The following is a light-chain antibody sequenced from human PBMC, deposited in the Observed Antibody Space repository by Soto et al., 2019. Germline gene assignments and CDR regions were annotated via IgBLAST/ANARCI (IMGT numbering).Light chain of an antibody. J-gene: IGKJ5*01. CDR3: KQYKEWPPFT. CDR1: QGIRND. CDR2: ATS. V-gene: IGKV1-17*01. Sequence: DIQMTQSPSSLSASVGDRVAITCRASQGIRNDLGWYQQKPGKAPKRLIYATSSLQSGVPSRFSGSGSGTEFTLSISSLQSEDFAVYYCKQYKEWPPFTFGQGTRLEIK.